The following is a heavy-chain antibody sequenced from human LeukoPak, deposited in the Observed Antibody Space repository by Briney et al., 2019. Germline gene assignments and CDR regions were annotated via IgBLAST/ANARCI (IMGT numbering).Heavy chain of an antibody. D-gene: IGHD6-6*01. Sequence: GESLKIPCKGSGYSFTNYWIGWVRQMPGKGLEWMAIVYPSDSDTRYCPSFQGQVTVSADKSISTVYLQWSSLKASDTAMYYCARHRSDSSSSPIDYWGQGTLVTVSS. J-gene: IGHJ4*02. V-gene: IGHV5-51*01. CDR3: ARHRSDSSSSPIDY. CDR1: GYSFTNYW. CDR2: VYPSDSDT.